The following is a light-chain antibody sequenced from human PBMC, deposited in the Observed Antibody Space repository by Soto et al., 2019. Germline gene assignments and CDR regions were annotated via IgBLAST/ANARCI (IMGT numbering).Light chain of an antibody. Sequence: KVMPQSPTPLSVAPGERAPLSCMASQSVSSNLAWYQQKPGQAPSLLIYGASTRATGTPARFSGSGSGTEFTLTISSLQSEDFAVYYCQQYIRWPLTFGGGTKVDI. V-gene: IGKV3-15*01. J-gene: IGKJ4*01. CDR2: GAS. CDR1: QSVSSN. CDR3: QQYIRWPLT.